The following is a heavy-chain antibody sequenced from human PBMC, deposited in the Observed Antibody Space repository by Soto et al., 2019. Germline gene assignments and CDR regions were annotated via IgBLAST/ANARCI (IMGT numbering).Heavy chain of an antibody. D-gene: IGHD2-15*01. Sequence: GGSLILSCAASGFTFSSYAMSWVRQAPGKGLEWVSAISGSGGSTYYADSVKGRFTISRDNSKNTLYLQMNSLRAEDTAVYYCAKSREDIVVVVAATIDAFDIWGQGTMVTVSS. CDR1: GFTFSSYA. J-gene: IGHJ3*02. CDR3: AKSREDIVVVVAATIDAFDI. V-gene: IGHV3-23*01. CDR2: ISGSGGST.